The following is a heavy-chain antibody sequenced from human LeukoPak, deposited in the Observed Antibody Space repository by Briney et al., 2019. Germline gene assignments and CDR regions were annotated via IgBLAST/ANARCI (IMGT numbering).Heavy chain of an antibody. CDR3: ARCGFSGCSCYYLDY. CDR2: IYPGDSDT. CDR1: GYTFTNYW. V-gene: IGHV5-51*01. D-gene: IGHD2-15*01. J-gene: IGHJ4*02. Sequence: GESLKISCQGSGYTFTNYWVAWVRQMPGKGLEWMGSIYPGDSDTRYSPSFQGQVTISADRSITTAYLQWSSLKASDTAIYYCARCGFSGCSCYYLDYWGQGALVTVSS.